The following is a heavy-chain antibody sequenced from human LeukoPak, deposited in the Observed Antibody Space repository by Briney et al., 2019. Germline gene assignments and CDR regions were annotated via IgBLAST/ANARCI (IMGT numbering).Heavy chain of an antibody. Sequence: GGSLRLSCVASGFTFSSYAMSWVRQAPGKGLEWVSVICGSGGNTYYADSAKGRFTISRDNSKNTLYLQMNSLRAEDTAVYYCAIGGSSSCYSPCDYWGQGTLVTVSS. J-gene: IGHJ4*02. CDR1: GFTFSSYA. CDR2: ICGSGGNT. CDR3: AIGGSSSCYSPCDY. V-gene: IGHV3-23*01. D-gene: IGHD2-2*01.